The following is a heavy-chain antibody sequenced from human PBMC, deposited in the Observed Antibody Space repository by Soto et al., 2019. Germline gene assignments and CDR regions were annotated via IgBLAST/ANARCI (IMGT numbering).Heavy chain of an antibody. Sequence: GGSLRLSCAASGLSFGGYGMHWVRQAPGKGLEWVAVIWYDGSNKYYADSVKGRFTISRDNSKNTLYLQMNSLRAEDTAVYYCAREDKLSGYDDAFDIWGQGTMVTVSS. CDR3: AREDKLSGYDDAFDI. CDR1: GLSFGGYG. J-gene: IGHJ3*02. CDR2: IWYDGSNK. D-gene: IGHD5-12*01. V-gene: IGHV3-33*01.